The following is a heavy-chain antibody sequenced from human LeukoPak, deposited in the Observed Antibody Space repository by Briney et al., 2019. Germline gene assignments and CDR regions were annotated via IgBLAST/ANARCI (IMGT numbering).Heavy chain of an antibody. CDR2: ISTYNGHT. D-gene: IGHD6-13*01. CDR3: ARDAAAAGPFDY. J-gene: IGHJ4*02. Sequence: ASVKVSCKASGYTFIDYGVSWVRQAPGQGLEWMGWISTYNGHTYYAQKLQGRVTMTTDTSTSTAYMELRSLRSDDTAVYYCARDAAAAGPFDYWGQGTLVTVFS. CDR1: GYTFIDYG. V-gene: IGHV1-18*01.